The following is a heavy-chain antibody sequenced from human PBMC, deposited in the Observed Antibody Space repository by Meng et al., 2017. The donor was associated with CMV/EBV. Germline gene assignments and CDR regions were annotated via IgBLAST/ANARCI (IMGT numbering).Heavy chain of an antibody. CDR1: GYPFTTYG. D-gene: IGHD5-24*01. J-gene: IGHJ4*02. CDR3: ATHRDGYNLMGDY. Sequence: QVPLVQSGAEMKKPGASVKFSCTASGYPFTTYGITWVRQAPGQSLEWMGWISAYHGNTNYAQNLQDRVSMTTDTSTSTVYMELSSLRSDDTAMYYCATHRDGYNLMGDYWGQGTLVTVSS. CDR2: ISAYHGNT. V-gene: IGHV1-18*01.